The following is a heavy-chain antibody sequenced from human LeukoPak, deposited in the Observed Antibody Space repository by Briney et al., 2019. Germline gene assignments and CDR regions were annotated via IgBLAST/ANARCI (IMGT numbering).Heavy chain of an antibody. V-gene: IGHV4-34*01. Sequence: SETLSLTCAVYGGSFSGYYWSWVRQPPGKGLEWIGEINHSGSTNYNPSLKSRVTISVDTSKNQFSLKLSSVTAADTAVYYCARGLFRNYYGSGSYEFDYWGQGTLVTVSS. D-gene: IGHD3-10*01. CDR1: GGSFSGYY. J-gene: IGHJ4*02. CDR3: ARGLFRNYYGSGSYEFDY. CDR2: INHSGST.